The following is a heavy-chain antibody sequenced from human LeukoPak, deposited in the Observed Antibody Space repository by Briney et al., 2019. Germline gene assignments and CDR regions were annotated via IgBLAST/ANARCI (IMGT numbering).Heavy chain of an antibody. D-gene: IGHD6-13*01. Sequence: GSLRLSCAASGFTFSNYGYGMHWVRQAPGKGLEWVAFIRYDRSKKYYADSVKDRFTFSRDISNNTLYLQMNSLRTEDTAVYYCALQGYLVAFDYWGQGTLVTVSS. CDR2: IRYDRSKK. V-gene: IGHV3-30*02. CDR1: GFTFSNYGYG. CDR3: ALQGYLVAFDY. J-gene: IGHJ4*02.